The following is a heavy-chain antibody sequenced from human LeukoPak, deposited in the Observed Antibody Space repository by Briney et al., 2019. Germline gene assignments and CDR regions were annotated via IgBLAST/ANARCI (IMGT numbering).Heavy chain of an antibody. CDR1: GFTFSSYA. Sequence: GGSLRLSCAASGFTFSSYAMSWVRQAPGKGLEWVAIIWYDGSNKYYADSVKGRFTISRDNYKNTLDLHRNSLRAEDTGVYYCGREGMLGTGYTYPDWGQGTLVTVSS. CDR3: GREGMLGTGYTYPD. V-gene: IGHV3-33*08. J-gene: IGHJ4*02. D-gene: IGHD1-14*01. CDR2: IWYDGSNK.